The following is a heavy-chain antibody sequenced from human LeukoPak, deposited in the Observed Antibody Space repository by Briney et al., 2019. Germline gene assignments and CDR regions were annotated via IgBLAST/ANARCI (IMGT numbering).Heavy chain of an antibody. CDR1: GYTFTSYG. J-gene: IGHJ4*02. CDR2: ISAYNGNT. D-gene: IGHD3-22*01. V-gene: IGHV1-18*01. Sequence: ASVKVSCKASGYTFTSYGISWVRQAPGQGLEWMGWISAYNGNTNYAQKLQGRVTMTTDTSTSTAYMELRSLRSDDTAVYYCASDPAAYYYDSSGYTIWGQGTLVTVSS. CDR3: ASDPAAYYYDSSGYTI.